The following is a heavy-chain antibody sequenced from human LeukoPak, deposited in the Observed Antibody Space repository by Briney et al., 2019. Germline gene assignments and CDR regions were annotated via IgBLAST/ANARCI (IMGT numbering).Heavy chain of an antibody. V-gene: IGHV4-59*06. Sequence: SETLSLTCTVYGGSFSHYYWSWIRQHPGKGLEWIGYIYYSGSTYYNPSLKSRVTISVDTSKNQFSLKLSSVTAADTAVYYCASVDTAMGPGFFDYWGQGTLVTVSS. CDR1: GGSFSHYY. J-gene: IGHJ4*02. D-gene: IGHD5-18*01. CDR2: IYYSGST. CDR3: ASVDTAMGPGFFDY.